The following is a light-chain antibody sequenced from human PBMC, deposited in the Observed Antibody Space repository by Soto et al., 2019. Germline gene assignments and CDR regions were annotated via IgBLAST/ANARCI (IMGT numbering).Light chain of an antibody. V-gene: IGKV3-15*01. CDR3: QQYNNWPPLT. J-gene: IGKJ4*01. CDR1: QSVSSN. Sequence: EIVMTQSPGTLSVSPGERATLSCRPSQSVSSNLAWYQQKPGQAPRLLIYGASTRATGIPARFSGSGSGTEFTLTISSLQSEDFAVYYCQQYNNWPPLTFGGGTKVEIK. CDR2: GAS.